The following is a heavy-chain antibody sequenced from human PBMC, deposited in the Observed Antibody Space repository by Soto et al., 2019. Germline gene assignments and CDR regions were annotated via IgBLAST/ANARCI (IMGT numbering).Heavy chain of an antibody. D-gene: IGHD3-16*01. CDR2: IYYSGST. CDR3: GGPGESRGGGGFDP. Sequence: QLQLQESGPGLVKPSETLSLTCTVSGGSISSSSYYWGWIRQPPGKGLEWIGSIYYSGSTYYNPPLKCRFTNPVTTPKNRFPRKLSFGPAADPAVYSWGGPGESRGGGGFDPWGQGTLVTVSS. V-gene: IGHV4-39*01. J-gene: IGHJ5*02. CDR1: GGSISSSSYY.